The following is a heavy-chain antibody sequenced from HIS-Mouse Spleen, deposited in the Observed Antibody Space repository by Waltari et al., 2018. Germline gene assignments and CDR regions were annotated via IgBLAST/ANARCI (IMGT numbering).Heavy chain of an antibody. D-gene: IGHD6-13*01. CDR3: AREIPYSSSWYDWYFDL. J-gene: IGHJ2*01. Sequence: QLQLQESGPGLVKPSETLSLPCPVSCGSISSRSSYWGWIRPPPGKGLEWIGSIYYSGSTYYNPSLKSRVTISVDTSKNQFSLKLSSVTAADTAVYYCAREIPYSSSWYDWYFDLWGRGTLVTVSS. CDR1: CGSISSRSSY. CDR2: IYYSGST. V-gene: IGHV4-39*07.